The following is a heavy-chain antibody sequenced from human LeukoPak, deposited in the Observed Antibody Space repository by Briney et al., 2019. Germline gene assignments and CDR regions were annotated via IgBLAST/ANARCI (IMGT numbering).Heavy chain of an antibody. J-gene: IGHJ5*02. Sequence: SGPTLVKPTQPLTLTCTFSGFSLSTSGVGVGWIRQPPGKALEWLALIYWDDDKRYSPSLKSRLTITKDTSKNQVVLTMTNMDPVDTATYYCAHMPVSQIVVGNWFDPWGQGTLVTVSS. CDR3: AHMPVSQIVVGNWFDP. CDR2: IYWDDDK. CDR1: GFSLSTSGVG. V-gene: IGHV2-5*02. D-gene: IGHD3-22*01.